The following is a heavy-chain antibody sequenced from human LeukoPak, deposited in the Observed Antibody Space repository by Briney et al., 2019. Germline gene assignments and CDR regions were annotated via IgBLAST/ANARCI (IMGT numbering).Heavy chain of an antibody. J-gene: IGHJ5*02. CDR2: INPYTGDT. CDR1: GYTLTGYY. CDR3: ARKPTNSWSHFHPPKGTNWFDP. V-gene: IGHV1-2*02. Sequence: ASVKVSCKASGYTLTGYYIHWVRQAPGQGLEWMGWINPYTGDTNSAQKFQGRVTMTRDTSISTAYMELSRLRSDDTAVYYCARKPTNSWSHFHPPKGTNWFDPWGQGTLVTVSS. D-gene: IGHD6-13*01.